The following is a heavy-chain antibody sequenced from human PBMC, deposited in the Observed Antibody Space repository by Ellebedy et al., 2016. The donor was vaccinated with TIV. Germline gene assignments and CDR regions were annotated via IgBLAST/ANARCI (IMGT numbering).Heavy chain of an antibody. CDR1: GGSISRSSYY. CDR3: ARNPPTYNWVDS. Sequence: SETLSLTCTVSGGSISRSSYYWGWIRQPPGKGLEWIGNIYYSGNTDYNPSLKSRVTISVDTSKNQFSLKLRSVTAADTAVYYCARNPPTYNWVDSWGQGALVIVSS. V-gene: IGHV4-39*01. J-gene: IGHJ5*01. CDR2: IYYSGNT.